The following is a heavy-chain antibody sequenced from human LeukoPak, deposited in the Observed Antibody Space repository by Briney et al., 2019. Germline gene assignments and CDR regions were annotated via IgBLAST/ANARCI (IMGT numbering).Heavy chain of an antibody. CDR2: IIPILGIA. J-gene: IGHJ4*02. CDR3: ARVRRVWGEADY. V-gene: IGHV1-69*04. CDR1: GGTFSSYA. D-gene: IGHD3-16*01. Sequence: SVKVSCKASGGTFSSYAISWVRQAPGQGLEWMGRIIPILGIANYAQKFQGRVTITADKSTSTAYMELSSLRSEDTAVYYCARVRRVWGEADYWGQGTLVTVSS.